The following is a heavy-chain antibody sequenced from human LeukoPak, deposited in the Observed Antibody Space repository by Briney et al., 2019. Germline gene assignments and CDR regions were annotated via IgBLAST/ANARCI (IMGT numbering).Heavy chain of an antibody. CDR3: ARLYPSIAAAGAFDY. CDR2: IYHSGST. Sequence: PSETLSLTCTVSGGSISSSSYYWGWIRQPPGKGLEWIGSIYHSGSTYYNPSLKSRVTISVDTSKNQFSLKLSSVTAADTAVYYCARLYPSIAAAGAFDYWGQGTLVTVSS. D-gene: IGHD6-13*01. J-gene: IGHJ4*02. CDR1: GGSISSSSYY. V-gene: IGHV4-39*01.